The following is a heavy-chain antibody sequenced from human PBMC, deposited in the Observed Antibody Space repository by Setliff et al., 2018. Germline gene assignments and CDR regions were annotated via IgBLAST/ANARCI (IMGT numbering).Heavy chain of an antibody. CDR1: GGFISSYY. D-gene: IGHD6-25*01. V-gene: IGHV4-39*02. J-gene: IGHJ5*01. CDR3: VGRDFSGGDS. Sequence: SETLSLTCSVSGGFISSYYWGWIRQPPGKGLEWIGRVYNTGTTNYNPSLKSRVTISISADTSNKSFSLNLFSVTAADTAVYYCVGRDFSGGDSWGHGTLVTVS. CDR2: VYNTGTT.